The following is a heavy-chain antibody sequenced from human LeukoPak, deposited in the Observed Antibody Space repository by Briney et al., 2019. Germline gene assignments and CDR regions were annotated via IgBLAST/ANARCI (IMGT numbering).Heavy chain of an antibody. V-gene: IGHV3-33*01. D-gene: IGHD3-3*01. CDR1: GFTFSSYG. J-gene: IGHJ4*02. Sequence: GGSLRLSCAASGFTFSSYGMQWVRQAPGKGLEWVAVIWYDGSNKYYADSVKGRFTISRDNSKNTLYLQMNSLRAEDTAVYYCATNSDYDFWRGYPAFWGQGTLVTVSS. CDR3: ATNSDYDFWRGYPAF. CDR2: IWYDGSNK.